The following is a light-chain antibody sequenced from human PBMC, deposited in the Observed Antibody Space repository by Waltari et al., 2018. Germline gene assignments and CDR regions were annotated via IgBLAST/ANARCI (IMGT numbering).Light chain of an antibody. V-gene: IGLV1-44*01. CDR2: RND. CDR1: SSNLGNNV. Sequence: QSVLTQPPSASGTPGQRVTISCSGTSSNLGNNVVNWYQQVPGTAPKLLIYRNDLRPSGVPDRLAASKSGTSASLAIRGLQSEDEAEYYYASWDDSLNGHWVFGGGTMVTVL. J-gene: IGLJ3*02. CDR3: ASWDDSLNGHWV.